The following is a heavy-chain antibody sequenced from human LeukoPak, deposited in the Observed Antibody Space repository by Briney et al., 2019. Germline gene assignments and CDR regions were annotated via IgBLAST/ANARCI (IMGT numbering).Heavy chain of an antibody. CDR3: AKLGADIVVVTAALYYFHY. J-gene: IGHJ4*02. D-gene: IGHD2-2*01. Sequence: GGSLRLSCAASGFTFRRSAMSWVRQAPGKGLEWVSVISSSGDYTFYADSVKGRFTISRDNSKDTVFLQMNSLRADDTAIYHCAKLGADIVVVTAALYYFHYWGQGTMVTVSS. CDR2: ISSSGDYT. CDR1: GFTFRRSA. V-gene: IGHV3-23*01.